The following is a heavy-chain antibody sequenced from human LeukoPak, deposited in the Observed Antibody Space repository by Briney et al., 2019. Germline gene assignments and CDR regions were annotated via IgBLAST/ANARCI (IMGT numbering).Heavy chain of an antibody. CDR1: GFTFDDYA. D-gene: IGHD3-3*01. CDR2: ISWNSGSI. Sequence: GGSLRLSCAASGFTFDDYAMHWVRQAPGKGLEWVSGISWNSGSIGYADSVKGRFTISRDNARNSLYLQMNSLSTEDTALYYCARDAASGNNWFDPWGQGTLVTVSS. J-gene: IGHJ5*02. CDR3: ARDAASGNNWFDP. V-gene: IGHV3-9*01.